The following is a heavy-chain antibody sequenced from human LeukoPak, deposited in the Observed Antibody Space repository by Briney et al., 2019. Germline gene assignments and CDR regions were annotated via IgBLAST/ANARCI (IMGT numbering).Heavy chain of an antibody. CDR2: INPSGGST. V-gene: IGHV1-46*01. CDR1: GYTFTSYY. Sequence: ASVKVSCKASGYTFTSYYMHWVRQAPGQGLEWMGIINPSGGSTSYAQKLQGRVTMTRDMSTSTVYMELSSLRSEDTAVYYCARTPLRPYYYESSGYFDYWGQGTLVTVSS. J-gene: IGHJ4*02. CDR3: ARTPLRPYYYESSGYFDY. D-gene: IGHD3-22*01.